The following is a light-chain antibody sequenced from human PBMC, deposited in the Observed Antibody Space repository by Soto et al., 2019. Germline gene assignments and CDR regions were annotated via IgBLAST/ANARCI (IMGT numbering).Light chain of an antibody. Sequence: EIVMTQSPATLSVSPRERATLSCRASQSVSSSLAWYQQKPGQAPRLLIYDASTRATGIPARFSGSGSGTEFTLTISSLQSEDFAVYYCQQYNNWLMYTFGQGTKLEIK. CDR2: DAS. CDR1: QSVSSS. CDR3: QQYNNWLMYT. V-gene: IGKV3-15*01. J-gene: IGKJ2*01.